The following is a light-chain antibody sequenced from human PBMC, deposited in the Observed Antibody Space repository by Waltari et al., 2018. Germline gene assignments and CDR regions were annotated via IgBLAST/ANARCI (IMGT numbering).Light chain of an antibody. CDR3: ATWDGSLTAWV. V-gene: IGLV1-47*01. Sequence: QSVLTQPPSASGTPGQRVTIPCSGSTSNLGRNYVTWYQQFPGTAPKLLVYRNNERPSGVPDRISGSKSGTSASLAISGLRSKDEADYYCATWDGSLTAWVFGGGTKVTVL. J-gene: IGLJ3*02. CDR1: TSNLGRNY. CDR2: RNN.